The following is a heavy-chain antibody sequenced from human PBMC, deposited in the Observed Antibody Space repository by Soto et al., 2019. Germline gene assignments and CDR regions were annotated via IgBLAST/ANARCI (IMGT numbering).Heavy chain of an antibody. CDR1: GFTFRSYG. CDR3: AKNVVPHSPDLYFDY. Sequence: GGSLRLSCVASGFTFRSYGMHWVRQASGKGLEWVAVISFDGSNKYYADSVKGRFTISRDNSKNTLYLQMDSLRAEDTAVYYCAKNVVPHSPDLYFDYWGQGTLVTVSS. V-gene: IGHV3-30*18. CDR2: ISFDGSNK. D-gene: IGHD3-16*01. J-gene: IGHJ4*02.